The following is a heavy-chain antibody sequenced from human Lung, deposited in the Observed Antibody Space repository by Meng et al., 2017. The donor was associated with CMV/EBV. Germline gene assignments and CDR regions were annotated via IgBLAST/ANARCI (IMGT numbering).Heavy chain of an antibody. D-gene: IGHD3-3*01. J-gene: IGHJ6*02. CDR2: ISTTSTYI. CDR3: AGFGVAITNGLDV. Sequence: GESLKISCAASGFTFSAYSMNWVRQAPGKGLEWVSSISTTSTYIYYADSMKGRFTISRDNAKNLLFLQMNSLSVEDTAVYYCAGFGVAITNGLDVWGQGTTVXVSS. CDR1: GFTFSAYS. V-gene: IGHV3-21*01.